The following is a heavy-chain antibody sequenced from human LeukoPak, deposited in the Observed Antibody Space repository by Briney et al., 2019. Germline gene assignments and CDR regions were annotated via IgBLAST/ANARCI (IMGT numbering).Heavy chain of an antibody. J-gene: IGHJ3*02. CDR2: ISGSGGST. CDR3: ARDRGTWDAFDI. V-gene: IGHV3-23*01. D-gene: IGHD1-7*01. Sequence: PGGSLRLSCAASGFTFSSYAMSWVRQAPGKGLEWVSAISGSGGSTYYADSVKGRFTISRDNAKNSLYLQMNSLRAEDTAVYYCARDRGTWDAFDIWGQGTMVTVSS. CDR1: GFTFSSYA.